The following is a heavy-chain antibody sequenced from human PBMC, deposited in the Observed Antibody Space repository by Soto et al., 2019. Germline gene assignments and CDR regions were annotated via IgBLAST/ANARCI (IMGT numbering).Heavy chain of an antibody. CDR3: ARGDSTDCSNGVCSFFYNHDMDV. Sequence: ASVKVSCKASGYTFTGYYMHWVRQAPGQGLEWMGWINPNTGGTSTAQKFQGWVTMTTDTSISTASMELTRLTSDDTAIYYCARGDSTDCSNGVCSFFYNHDMDVWGQGTTVTVSS. J-gene: IGHJ6*02. CDR2: INPNTGGT. CDR1: GYTFTGYY. V-gene: IGHV1-2*04. D-gene: IGHD2-8*01.